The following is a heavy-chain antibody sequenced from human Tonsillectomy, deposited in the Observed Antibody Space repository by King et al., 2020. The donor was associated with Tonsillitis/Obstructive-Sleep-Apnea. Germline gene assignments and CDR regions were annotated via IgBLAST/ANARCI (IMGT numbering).Heavy chain of an antibody. CDR3: ARDGDFCVDY. CDR2: ISNYNKNT. CDR1: GYTFTNSG. Sequence: QLVQSGAEVKKPGASVKVSCKASGYTFTNSGITWVRQAPGQGLEWMGWISNYNKNTHYAQNLQGRVTMTTDTSPSHAYMELRSLRSDDTAVYYCARDGDFCVDYWGRGTLVTVSS. J-gene: IGHJ4*02. V-gene: IGHV1-18*01. D-gene: IGHD3-3*01.